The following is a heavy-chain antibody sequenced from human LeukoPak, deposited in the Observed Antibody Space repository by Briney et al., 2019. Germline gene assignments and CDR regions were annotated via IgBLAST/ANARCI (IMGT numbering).Heavy chain of an antibody. CDR2: INPNSGGT. J-gene: IGHJ4*02. CDR3: AKMWDYYDSSGYTGY. D-gene: IGHD3-22*01. Sequence: GASVKVSCKASGYTFTGYYMHWVRQAPGQGLEWMGWINPNSGGTNYAQKFQGRVTMTRDTSISTAYMELSRLRSDDTAVYYCAKMWDYYDSSGYTGYWGQGTLVTVSS. V-gene: IGHV1-2*02. CDR1: GYTFTGYY.